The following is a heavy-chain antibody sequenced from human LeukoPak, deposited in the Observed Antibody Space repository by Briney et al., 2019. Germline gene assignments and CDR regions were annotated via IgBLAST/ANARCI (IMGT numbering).Heavy chain of an antibody. D-gene: IGHD3-22*01. J-gene: IGHJ3*02. V-gene: IGHV3-33*01. CDR3: ARDSDYYDLRGAFDI. CDR1: GFTFSTYG. Sequence: PGGSLRLSCAASGFTFSTYGMHWVRQAPGKGLEWVAEIWHDGSNKYYADSMKGRFTISRDNSKNTLYLQMNSLRAEDTAVYYCARDSDYYDLRGAFDIWGQGTMVTVSS. CDR2: IWHDGSNK.